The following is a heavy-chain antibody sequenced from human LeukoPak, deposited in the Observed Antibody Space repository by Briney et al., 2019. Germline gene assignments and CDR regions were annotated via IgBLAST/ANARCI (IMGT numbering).Heavy chain of an antibody. J-gene: IGHJ4*02. Sequence: GGSLRLSCAASGFTFSSYWMSWVRQAPGKGQEWVGRIKSKTDGGTTDYAAPVKGRFTISRDDSKNTLYLQMNSLKTEDTAVYYCTAYSTYCSGGSCYPDGPDYWGQGTLVTVSS. D-gene: IGHD2-15*01. CDR3: TAYSTYCSGGSCYPDGPDY. CDR2: IKSKTDGGTT. CDR1: GFTFSSYW. V-gene: IGHV3-15*01.